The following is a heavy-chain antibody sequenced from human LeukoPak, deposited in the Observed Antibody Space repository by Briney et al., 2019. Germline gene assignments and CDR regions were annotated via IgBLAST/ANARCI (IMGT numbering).Heavy chain of an antibody. D-gene: IGHD1-26*01. CDR3: ARHMVLYSGHNHFDY. CDR2: IYTSGST. CDR1: DDSISSGSYY. Sequence: SETLSLTCTVSDDSISSGSYYWSWIRQPAGKGLEWIGRIYTSGSTNYNPSLKSRVTMSVDTSKNQFSLKLSSVTAADTAVYYCARHMVLYSGHNHFDYWGQGTLVTVSS. J-gene: IGHJ4*02. V-gene: IGHV4-61*02.